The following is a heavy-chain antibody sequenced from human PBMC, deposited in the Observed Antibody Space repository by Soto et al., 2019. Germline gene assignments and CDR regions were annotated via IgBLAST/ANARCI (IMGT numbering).Heavy chain of an antibody. CDR2: ISGSGGST. Sequence: EVQLLESGGGLVQPGGSLRLSCAASGFTFSSYAMSWVRQAPGKGLEWVSAISGSGGSTYYADYVRGRFTVSRDNSKKPRYQQMISLRAQDTAVYYCAKGMYILTGLDGFDIWGQGTMVTGSS. CDR1: GFTFSSYA. D-gene: IGHD3-9*01. CDR3: AKGMYILTGLDGFDI. V-gene: IGHV3-23*01. J-gene: IGHJ3*02.